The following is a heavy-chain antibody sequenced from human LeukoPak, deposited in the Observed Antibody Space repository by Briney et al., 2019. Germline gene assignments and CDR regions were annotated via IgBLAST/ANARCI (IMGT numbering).Heavy chain of an antibody. CDR1: GFTFSSYA. J-gene: IGHJ4*02. D-gene: IGHD3-22*01. V-gene: IGHV3-23*01. Sequence: GGSLRLSCAASGFTFSSYAMSWVRQTPGKGLEWVSIISGSGGGTYYADSVKGRFTISRDNSKSTLYLQMNSLSAEDTAVYYCAKRALDSSGYYPLLDYWGQGTLVTVSS. CDR3: AKRALDSSGYYPLLDY. CDR2: ISGSGGGT.